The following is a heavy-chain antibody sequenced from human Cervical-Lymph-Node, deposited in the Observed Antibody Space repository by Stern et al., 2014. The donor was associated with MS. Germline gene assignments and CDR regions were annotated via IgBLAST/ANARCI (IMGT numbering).Heavy chain of an antibody. CDR3: ARWSVACDY. Sequence: EVQLEESGAKLKKPGESLKISCKTSGYNFSNYWVAWVRQVSGKGLDGIGIIYPGASDIRYSPSFQGHVTMSVDKSNTTAYLQWKSLKASDTAVYYCARWSVACDYWGQGALITVSS. CDR1: GYNFSNYW. J-gene: IGHJ4*02. V-gene: IGHV5-51*03. CDR2: IYPGASDI. D-gene: IGHD2-21*01.